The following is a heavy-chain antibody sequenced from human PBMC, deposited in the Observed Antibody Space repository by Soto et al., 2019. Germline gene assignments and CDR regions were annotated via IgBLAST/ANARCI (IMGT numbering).Heavy chain of an antibody. CDR3: IQSRCGGDCLQSYASYYYYXIAV. CDR2: IYWDDDK. Sequence: SGPTLVNPTQTLTLTCTFSGFSLTTSGMGVGWIRQPPGKALEWLALIYWDDDKRYSPSLKSRLTITKDTAKNQVVLTMTNMDPVDTATYYCIQSRCGGDCLQSYASYYYYXIAVSAQGTTVTVSS. D-gene: IGHD2-21*02. CDR1: GFSLTTSGMG. V-gene: IGHV2-5*02. J-gene: IGHJ6*02.